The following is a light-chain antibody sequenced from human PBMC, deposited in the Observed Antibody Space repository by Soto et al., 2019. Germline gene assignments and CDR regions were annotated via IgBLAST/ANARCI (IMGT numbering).Light chain of an antibody. V-gene: IGLV1-44*01. Sequence: QYVLTQPPSASGTPGQRVTISCSGSSSNIGSNTVNWYQQLPGTAPKVLIYSNNQRPSGVPDRFSGSKSGTSASLAISGLQSEDEAHYYCAAWDASVNGHVVFGGGTKLTVL. CDR1: SSNIGSNT. J-gene: IGLJ2*01. CDR3: AAWDASVNGHVV. CDR2: SNN.